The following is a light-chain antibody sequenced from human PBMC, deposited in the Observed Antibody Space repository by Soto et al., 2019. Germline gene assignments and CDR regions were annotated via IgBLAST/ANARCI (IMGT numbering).Light chain of an antibody. CDR3: QQRSAWSWT. CDR1: QRVSSS. V-gene: IGKV3-11*01. Sequence: EIVLTQSPATLSLSPGERATLSCRASQRVSSSLAWYQQKPGQAPRLLIYHASNRATGIPARFTGSGSGTDFTLTISSLEPEDFAVYYCQQRSAWSWTFGQGTKVEIK. CDR2: HAS. J-gene: IGKJ1*01.